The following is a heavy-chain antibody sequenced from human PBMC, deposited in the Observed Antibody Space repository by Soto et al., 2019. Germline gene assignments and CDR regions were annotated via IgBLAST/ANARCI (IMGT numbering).Heavy chain of an antibody. CDR2: IYSGGST. D-gene: IGHD4-17*01. CDR3: AKETNRPLHHDYGDYYYYYGMEV. Sequence: GGSLRLSCAASGFTVSSNYMSWVRQAPGKGLEWVSVIYSGGSTYYADYVKGRFTISRDNSKNTLYLQMNSLRAEGTAVYYCAKETNRPLHHDYGDYYYYYGMEVWGQGITVNVYS. V-gene: IGHV3-66*01. CDR1: GFTVSSNY. J-gene: IGHJ6*01.